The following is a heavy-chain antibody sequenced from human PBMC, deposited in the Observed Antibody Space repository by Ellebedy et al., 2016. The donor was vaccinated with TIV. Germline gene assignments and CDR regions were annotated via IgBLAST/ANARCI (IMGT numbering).Heavy chain of an antibody. CDR3: ARGREYCSSTSCSRYYYYGMDV. J-gene: IGHJ6*02. CDR2: INHSGST. V-gene: IGHV4-34*01. CDR1: GGSFSGYY. D-gene: IGHD2-2*01. Sequence: SETLSLXXAVYGGSFSGYYWSWIRQPPGKGLEWIGEINHSGSTNYNPSLKSRVTISVDTSKNQFSLKLSSVTAADTAVYYCARGREYCSSTSCSRYYYYGMDVWGQGTTVTVSS.